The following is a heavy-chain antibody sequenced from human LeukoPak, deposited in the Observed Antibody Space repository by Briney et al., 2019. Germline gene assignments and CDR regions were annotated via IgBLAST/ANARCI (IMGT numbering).Heavy chain of an antibody. Sequence: GGSLRLSCAAFGFTFNTYSMNWVRQAPGKGLEWVSHISSSSSTIYYADSVKGRFTISRDNAKTSLYLQMNSLRDEDTAVYYCARVEQQPRAVCGMDVWGPGTTVTVSS. V-gene: IGHV3-48*02. CDR3: ARVEQQPRAVCGMDV. CDR2: ISSSSSTI. D-gene: IGHD6-13*01. J-gene: IGHJ6*02. CDR1: GFTFNTYS.